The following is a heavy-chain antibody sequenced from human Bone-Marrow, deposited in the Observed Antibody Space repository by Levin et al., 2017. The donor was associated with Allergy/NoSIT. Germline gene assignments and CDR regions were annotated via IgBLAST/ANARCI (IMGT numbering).Heavy chain of an antibody. CDR2: ISGSGGST. D-gene: IGHD3-10*01. CDR3: AKVFGYGSGSYVAFDI. Sequence: GGSLRLSCAASGFTFSSYAMSWVRQAPGKGLEWVSAISGSGGSTYYADSVKGRFTISRDNSKNTLYLQMNSLRAEDTAVYYCAKVFGYGSGSYVAFDIWGQGTMVTVSS. CDR1: GFTFSSYA. V-gene: IGHV3-23*01. J-gene: IGHJ3*02.